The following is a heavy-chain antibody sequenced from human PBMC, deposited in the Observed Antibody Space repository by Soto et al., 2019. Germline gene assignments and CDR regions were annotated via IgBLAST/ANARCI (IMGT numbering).Heavy chain of an antibody. J-gene: IGHJ3*02. CDR1: GDSISSYY. CDR3: ARVNQQAPKRNALDI. CDR2: IHYSGST. V-gene: IGHV4-59*01. Sequence: PSETLSLTCTVSGDSISSYYWSWIRQPPGKGLEWIGYIHYSGSTNYNPSLKSRVTISADTSKNQFSLKLSSVTAADTALYYCARVNQQAPKRNALDIWGQGTMVTVSS.